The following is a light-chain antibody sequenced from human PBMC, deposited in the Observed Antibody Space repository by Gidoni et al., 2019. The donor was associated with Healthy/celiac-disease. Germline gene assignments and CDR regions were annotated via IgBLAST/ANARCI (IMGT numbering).Light chain of an antibody. Sequence: EIVLTQFPGTLSLSPGERATLSCRASQSVSSTYLAWYQQKPGQAPRLLIYGASSRATGIPDRIIGSGSGTDFTLTISRLEPEDFAVYYCQQYGSSPDTFGQGTKVEIK. CDR1: QSVSSTY. CDR3: QQYGSSPDT. V-gene: IGKV3-20*01. J-gene: IGKJ1*01. CDR2: GAS.